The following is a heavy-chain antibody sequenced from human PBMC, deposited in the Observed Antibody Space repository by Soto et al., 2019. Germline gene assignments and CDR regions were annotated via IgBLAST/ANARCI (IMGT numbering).Heavy chain of an antibody. D-gene: IGHD3-10*01. CDR2: ISYDGSNK. Sequence: GGSLRLSCAASGFTFSSYGMHWVRQAPGKWLEWVAVISYDGSNKYYADSVKGRFTISRDNSKNTLYLQMNSLRAEDTAVYYCAKSVWFGELSRLDYYYYYGMDVWGQGXTVTVYS. J-gene: IGHJ6*02. V-gene: IGHV3-30*18. CDR3: AKSVWFGELSRLDYYYYYGMDV. CDR1: GFTFSSYG.